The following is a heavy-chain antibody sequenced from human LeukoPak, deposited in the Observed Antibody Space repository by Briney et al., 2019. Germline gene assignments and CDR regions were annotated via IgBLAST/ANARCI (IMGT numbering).Heavy chain of an antibody. D-gene: IGHD6-19*01. Sequence: SVKVSCKASGGTFSSYAISWVRQAPGQGLEWMGRIIPIFGTANYAQKLQGRVTINTDESTSTAYMELSSLRSEDTAVYYCARGPPLYSSGWFPFDYWGQGTLVTVSS. V-gene: IGHV1-69*05. CDR1: GGTFSSYA. CDR3: ARGPPLYSSGWFPFDY. J-gene: IGHJ4*02. CDR2: IIPIFGTA.